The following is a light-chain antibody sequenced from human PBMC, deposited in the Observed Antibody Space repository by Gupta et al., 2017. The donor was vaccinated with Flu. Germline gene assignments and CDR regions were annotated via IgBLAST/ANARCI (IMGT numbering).Light chain of an antibody. CDR3: QQYDSYSAWQ. Sequence: IQMTQSPSTLSASVGDRVTITCRASQNIGSFLAWSQQKPGKAPKLLIYKASVLESGVPSRFGGSGSGTEFTLTISSLQPDDFASYYCQQYDSYSAWQFGQGTKVEI. V-gene: IGKV1-5*03. CDR2: KAS. J-gene: IGKJ1*01. CDR1: QNIGSF.